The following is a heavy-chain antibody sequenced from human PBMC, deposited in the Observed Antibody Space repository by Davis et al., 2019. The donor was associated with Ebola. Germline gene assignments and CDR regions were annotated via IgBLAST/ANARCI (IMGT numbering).Heavy chain of an antibody. J-gene: IGHJ5*02. CDR1: GGSFSGYY. D-gene: IGHD1-26*01. V-gene: IGHV4-34*01. CDR3: ARGSHSGSYYRWFDP. CDR2: INHSGST. Sequence: MPGGSLRLSCAVYGGSFSGYYWSCIRQPPGKGLEWIGEINHSGSTNYNPSLKSRVTISVDTSKNQFSLKLSSVTAADTAVYYCARGSHSGSYYRWFDPWGQGTLVTVSS.